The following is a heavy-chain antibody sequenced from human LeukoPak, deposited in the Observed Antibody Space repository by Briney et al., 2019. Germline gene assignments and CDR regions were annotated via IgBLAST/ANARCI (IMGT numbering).Heavy chain of an antibody. CDR2: IYYSGST. CDR1: GGSISSGDYY. CDR3: ARVLGDSKSFDY. D-gene: IGHD4-17*01. J-gene: IGHJ4*02. V-gene: IGHV4-30-4*02. Sequence: PSETLSLTCTVSGGSISSGDYYWSWIRQPPGKGLEWIGYIYYSGSTYYNPSLKSRVTISVDTSKNQFSLKLSSVTAADTAVYYCARVLGDSKSFDYWGQGTLVTVSS.